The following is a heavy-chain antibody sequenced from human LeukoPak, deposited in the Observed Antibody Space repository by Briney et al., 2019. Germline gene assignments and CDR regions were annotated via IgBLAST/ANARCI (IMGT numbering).Heavy chain of an antibody. J-gene: IGHJ4*02. CDR3: ARACGDCYTSDYFDY. CDR2: IIPIFGTA. D-gene: IGHD2-21*02. V-gene: IGHV1-69*13. Sequence: SVKASCKASGGTFSSYAISWVRQAPGQGLEWMGGIIPIFGTANYAQKFQGRVTITADESTSTAYMELSSLRSEDTAVYYCARACGDCYTSDYFDYWGQGTLVTVSS. CDR1: GGTFSSYA.